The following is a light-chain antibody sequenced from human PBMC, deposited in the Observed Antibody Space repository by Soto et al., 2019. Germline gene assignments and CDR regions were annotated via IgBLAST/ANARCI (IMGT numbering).Light chain of an antibody. V-gene: IGKV3-15*01. CDR2: AAS. Sequence: EIVMTQSPATLSVSPGERAILSFRASQSISINLAWYQQKPGRAPRLLIYAASNRATGVPARFSGSWSGTEFTLTISSLQSEDFAVYYCQQYNTWISFGQGTRLEIK. CDR3: QQYNTWIS. J-gene: IGKJ5*01. CDR1: QSISIN.